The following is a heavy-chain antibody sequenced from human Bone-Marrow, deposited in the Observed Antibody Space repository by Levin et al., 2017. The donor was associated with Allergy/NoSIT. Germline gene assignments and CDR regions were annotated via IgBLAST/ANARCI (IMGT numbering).Heavy chain of an antibody. Sequence: GGSLRLSCAGSGFTFSNYGIHWVRQAPGKGLEWVAVVWYDGSKKYYADSVKGRFTISRDRVKKEVYLQLNSLRVEDTGVYYCARDDSGLTDYWGQGTLVTVSS. CDR1: GFTFSNYG. V-gene: IGHV3-33*01. CDR3: ARDDSGLTDY. J-gene: IGHJ4*02. CDR2: VWYDGSKK. D-gene: IGHD2-15*01.